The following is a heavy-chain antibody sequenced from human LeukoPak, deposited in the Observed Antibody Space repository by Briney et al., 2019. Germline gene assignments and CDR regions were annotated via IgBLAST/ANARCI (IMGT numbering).Heavy chain of an antibody. CDR1: GESFSAYY. Sequence: SETLSLTCAVYGESFSAYYWSWIRQPPGKGLEWIGEINQSGSTNYNPSLKSRVTISVDTSKKQFSLRVSSVTAADTAVYYCASFPGFDYYGMDVWGQGTTVTVSS. CDR2: INQSGST. CDR3: ASFPGFDYYGMDV. V-gene: IGHV4-34*01. J-gene: IGHJ6*02. D-gene: IGHD3-10*01.